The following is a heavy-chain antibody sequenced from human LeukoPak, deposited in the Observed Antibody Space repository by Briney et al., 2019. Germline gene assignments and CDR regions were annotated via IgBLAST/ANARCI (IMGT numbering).Heavy chain of an antibody. J-gene: IGHJ4*02. CDR2: ISSSSNYI. Sequence: GGSLRLSCAASGFTFSSYSMNWVRRAPGKGLEWVSSISSSSNYIYYADSVKGRFTISRDNAKNSLYLQMNSLRAEDTAVYYCAQNFYDSSGLYFDYWGQGTLVTVSS. CDR3: AQNFYDSSGLYFDY. V-gene: IGHV3-21*01. CDR1: GFTFSSYS. D-gene: IGHD3-22*01.